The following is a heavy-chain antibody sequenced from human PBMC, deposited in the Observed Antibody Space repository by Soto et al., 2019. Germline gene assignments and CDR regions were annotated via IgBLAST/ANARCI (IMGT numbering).Heavy chain of an antibody. CDR2: ISYDGSNK. V-gene: IGHV3-30*03. CDR1: GFTFSTYG. J-gene: IGHJ4*02. CDR3: ARAYTAIVIDY. Sequence: QVQLVESGGGVVQPGRSLRLSCAASGFTFSTYGMHWVRQAPGKGLEWVAVISYDGSNKYYADSVKGRFTISRDNSKNSLYLQMNSLRAEDTAVYYCARAYTAIVIDYWGQGILVTVSS. D-gene: IGHD5-18*01.